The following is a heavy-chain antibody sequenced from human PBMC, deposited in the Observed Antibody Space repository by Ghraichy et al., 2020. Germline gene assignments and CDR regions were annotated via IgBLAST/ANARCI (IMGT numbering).Heavy chain of an antibody. V-gene: IGHV3-48*02. CDR3: ARGSRVVRFFYYDGMDV. Sequence: GGSLRLSCAASGFTFSSFSMNWVRQAPGKGLEWLSYITSSSRTISYADSVKGRFTISRDNAKNSLYLQVKSLTDEDTAVYYCARGSRVVRFFYYDGMDVWAQRTTVTVS. D-gene: IGHD4-23*01. CDR1: GFTFSSFS. CDR2: ITSSSRTI. J-gene: IGHJ6*02.